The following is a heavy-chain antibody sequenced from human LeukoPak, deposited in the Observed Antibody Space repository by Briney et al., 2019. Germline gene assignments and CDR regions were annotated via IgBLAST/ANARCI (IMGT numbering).Heavy chain of an antibody. Sequence: SETLSLTCTVSGGSISSYYWSWIRQPPGKGLEWIGYIYYSGSTNYNPSLKSRVTISVDTSKNQFSLKLSSVTAADTAVYYCARVRLYCGGDCYLDYWGQGTLVTVSS. D-gene: IGHD2-21*02. CDR3: ARVRLYCGGDCYLDY. CDR1: GGSISSYY. CDR2: IYYSGST. V-gene: IGHV4-59*01. J-gene: IGHJ4*02.